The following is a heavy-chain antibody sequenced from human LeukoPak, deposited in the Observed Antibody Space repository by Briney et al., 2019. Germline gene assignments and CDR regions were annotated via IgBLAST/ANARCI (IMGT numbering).Heavy chain of an antibody. CDR2: IWYDGSNK. CDR1: GFTFSSYG. Sequence: SGGSLRLSCAASGFTFSSYGMHWVRQAPGKGLEWVAVIWYDGSNKYYADSVKGRFTISRDNSKNTLYLQMNSLRAEDTGVYYCAKGSCTNGVCYTDYWGQGTLVTVSS. V-gene: IGHV3-33*06. J-gene: IGHJ4*02. D-gene: IGHD2-8*01. CDR3: AKGSCTNGVCYTDY.